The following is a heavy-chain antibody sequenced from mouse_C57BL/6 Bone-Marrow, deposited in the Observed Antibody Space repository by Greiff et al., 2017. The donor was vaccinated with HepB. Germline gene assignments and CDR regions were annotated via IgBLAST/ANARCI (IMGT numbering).Heavy chain of an antibody. J-gene: IGHJ4*01. D-gene: IGHD1-1*01. CDR3: ARPGSSWYAMDY. CDR2: INPSSGYT. Sequence: QVQLQQSGAELARPGASVKMSCKASGYTFTSYTMHWVKQRPGQGLEWIGYINPSSGYTKYNQKFKDKATLTADKSSSTAYMQLSSLTSEDSAVYYCARPGSSWYAMDYWGQGTSVTVSS. CDR1: GYTFTSYT. V-gene: IGHV1-4*01.